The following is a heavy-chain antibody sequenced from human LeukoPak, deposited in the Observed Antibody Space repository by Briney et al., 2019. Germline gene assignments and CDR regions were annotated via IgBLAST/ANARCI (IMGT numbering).Heavy chain of an antibody. CDR1: GDSISTYY. CDR2: IYHSGST. J-gene: IGHJ3*02. CDR3: ARGGGVGATPGAFDI. D-gene: IGHD1-26*01. V-gene: IGHV4-59*12. Sequence: SETLSLTCTVSGDSISTYYWSWIRQPPGKGLEWIGYIYHSGSTYYNPSLKSRVTISVDRSKNQFSLKLSSVTAADTAVYYCARGGGVGATPGAFDIWGQGTMVTVSS.